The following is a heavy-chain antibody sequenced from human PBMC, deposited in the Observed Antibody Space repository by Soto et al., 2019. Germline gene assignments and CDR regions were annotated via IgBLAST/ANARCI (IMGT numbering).Heavy chain of an antibody. V-gene: IGHV1-69*02. Sequence: VQLVQSGAEVKKPGSSVKVSCKASGGTFSSYTISWVRQAPGQGLEWMGRIIPILGIANYAQKFQGRVTITADKSTSTAYMELSSLRSEDTAVYYCARAGGYDILTAPYYYYGMDVWGQGTTVTVSS. CDR2: IIPILGIA. D-gene: IGHD3-9*01. CDR1: GGTFSSYT. CDR3: ARAGGYDILTAPYYYYGMDV. J-gene: IGHJ6*02.